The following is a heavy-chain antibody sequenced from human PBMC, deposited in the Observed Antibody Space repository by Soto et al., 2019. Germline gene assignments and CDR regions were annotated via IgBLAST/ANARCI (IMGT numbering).Heavy chain of an antibody. D-gene: IGHD6-19*01. CDR3: ARESFGSGSSGWLDY. J-gene: IGHJ4*02. V-gene: IGHV3-33*01. Sequence: GGSLSLSCAASGFTFSSYGMHWVRPAPGKGLEWVAVIWYDASNKYYADSVKGRFTISRDNSKNTLYLQMNSLRAEDTAVYYCARESFGSGSSGWLDYWGQRTLVTAYS. CDR2: IWYDASNK. CDR1: GFTFSSYG.